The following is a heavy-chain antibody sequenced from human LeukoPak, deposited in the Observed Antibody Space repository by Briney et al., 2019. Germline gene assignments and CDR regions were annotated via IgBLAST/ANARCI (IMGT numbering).Heavy chain of an antibody. D-gene: IGHD4-17*01. Sequence: SETLSLTCTVSGGSIKNYYWSWIRQPPGKGLEWIGYIYYSGSTNYNPSLKSRVSISVDTSKNQFSLKLSSVTAADTAVYYCARPNYGDYSGAFDIWGQGTIITVSS. CDR3: ARPNYGDYSGAFDI. V-gene: IGHV4-59*01. CDR2: IYYSGST. J-gene: IGHJ3*02. CDR1: GGSIKNYY.